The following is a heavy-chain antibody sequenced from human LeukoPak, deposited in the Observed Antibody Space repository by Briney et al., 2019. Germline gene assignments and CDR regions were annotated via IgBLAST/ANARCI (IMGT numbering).Heavy chain of an antibody. J-gene: IGHJ4*02. V-gene: IGHV4-38-2*01. Sequence: SETLSLTCAVPGYSISSGYYWGCIRQPPGKGLEWIGSIYQSGSTYYNPSLKSLVTISVDTSKNQFSLKLSSVTAADTALYYCATSGVVARGDYWGQGTLVTVSS. CDR1: GYSISSGYY. CDR3: ATSGVVARGDY. D-gene: IGHD5-12*01. CDR2: IYQSGST.